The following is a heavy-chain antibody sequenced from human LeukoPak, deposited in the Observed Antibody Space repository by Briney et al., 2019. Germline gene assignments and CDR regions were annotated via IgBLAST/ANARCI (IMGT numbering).Heavy chain of an antibody. CDR1: GYSFSSYW. D-gene: IGHD6-19*01. CDR2: IDPSDSYT. Sequence: GESLKISCKGSGYSFSSYWISWVRQMPGKGLEWMGRIDPSDSYTNYSPSFQGHVTISADKSISTAYLQWSSLKASDTAMYYCARPSSGWYVLDYWGQGTLVTVSS. J-gene: IGHJ4*02. CDR3: ARPSSGWYVLDY. V-gene: IGHV5-10-1*01.